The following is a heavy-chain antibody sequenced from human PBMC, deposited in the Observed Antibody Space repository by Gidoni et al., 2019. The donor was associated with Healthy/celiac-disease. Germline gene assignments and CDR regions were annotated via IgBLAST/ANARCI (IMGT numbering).Heavy chain of an antibody. CDR1: AGSISSSSYY. V-gene: IGHV4-39*01. CDR2: IYYSGST. CDR3: ARGSSGWKEFDY. D-gene: IGHD6-19*01. J-gene: IGHJ4*02. Sequence: QLQLQESGPGLVKPSETLSLTCTVSAGSISSSSYYWGWIRQPPGKGLEWIGSIYYSGSTYYNPSLKSRVTISVDTSKNQFSLKLSSVTAADTAVYYCARGSSGWKEFDYWGQGTLVTVSS.